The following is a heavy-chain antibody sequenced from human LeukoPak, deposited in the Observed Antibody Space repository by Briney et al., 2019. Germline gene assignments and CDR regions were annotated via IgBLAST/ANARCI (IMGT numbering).Heavy chain of an antibody. CDR2: IWYDGSNK. Sequence: GGSLRLSCAASGFTFSSYGMHWVRQAPGKGLEWVAVIWYDGSNKYYADSVKGRFTVSRDNSKNTLYLQMNSLRAEDTAVYYCARDAYSSNSGSYFDYWGQGTLVTVSS. J-gene: IGHJ4*02. CDR3: ARDAYSSNSGSYFDY. D-gene: IGHD6-13*01. CDR1: GFTFSSYG. V-gene: IGHV3-33*01.